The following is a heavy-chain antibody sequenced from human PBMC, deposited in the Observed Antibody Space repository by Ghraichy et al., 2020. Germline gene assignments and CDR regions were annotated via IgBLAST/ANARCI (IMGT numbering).Heavy chain of an antibody. D-gene: IGHD6-19*01. CDR2: IRSKAYGGTT. J-gene: IGHJ5*02. V-gene: IGHV3-49*04. CDR3: TRGWEQWLAPNWFDP. CDR1: GFTFGDYT. Sequence: GGSLRLSCTASGFTFGDYTMSWVRQAPGKGLEWVGFIRSKAYGGTTQYAASVKGRFTISRDDSKRIAYLQMNSLKTEDTAVYYCTRGWEQWLAPNWFDPWGQGTLVTVSS.